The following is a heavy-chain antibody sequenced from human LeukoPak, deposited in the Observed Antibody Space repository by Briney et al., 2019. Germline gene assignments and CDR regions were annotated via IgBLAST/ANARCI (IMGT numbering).Heavy chain of an antibody. CDR1: GFTFTNFW. Sequence: PGGSLRLSCAVSGFTFTNFWMSWVRQAPGRGLEGVANIHPEGNEKDHVESVKGRFTISRDNTKNLLFLQMHGLRVEDTAVYYCARGDAFSGDHWGQGTLVTVSS. CDR3: ARGDAFSGDH. J-gene: IGHJ4*02. CDR2: IHPEGNEK. V-gene: IGHV3-7*04.